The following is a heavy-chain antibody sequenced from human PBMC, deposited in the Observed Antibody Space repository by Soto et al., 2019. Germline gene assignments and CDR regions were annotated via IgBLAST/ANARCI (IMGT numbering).Heavy chain of an antibody. CDR1: GYTFTSYG. V-gene: IGHV1-18*01. J-gene: IGHJ4*02. D-gene: IGHD3-22*01. CDR3: GRGSDDSSGYSFDY. CDR2: ISAYNGNT. Sequence: ASVKVSCKASGYTFTSYGISWVRQAPGQGLEWMGWISAYNGNTNYAQKLQGRVTMTTDTSTSTVYMELSSLRSEDTAVYYCGRGSDDSSGYSFDYWGQGTLVTVSS.